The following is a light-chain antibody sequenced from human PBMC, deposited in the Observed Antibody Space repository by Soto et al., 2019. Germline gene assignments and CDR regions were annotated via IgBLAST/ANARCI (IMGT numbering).Light chain of an antibody. CDR2: EVS. V-gene: IGLV2-14*01. J-gene: IGLJ1*01. CDR1: SSDVGGYNY. CDR3: SSYTSSSPYV. Sequence: QSALTQPASVSGSPGQSITISCTGTSSDVGGYNYVSWYQQHPGKAPKLMIYEVSNRPSGVSNRFSGSKSGNTASLTISGFQAEDEADYYCSSYTSSSPYVFGTATKLTV.